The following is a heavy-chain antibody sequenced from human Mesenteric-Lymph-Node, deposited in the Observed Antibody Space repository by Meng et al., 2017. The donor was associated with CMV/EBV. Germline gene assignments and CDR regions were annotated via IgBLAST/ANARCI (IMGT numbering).Heavy chain of an antibody. D-gene: IGHD5/OR15-5a*01. V-gene: IGHV3-48*04. CDR2: ISSSSSTI. J-gene: IGHJ4*02. CDR1: GFTFSSYS. Sequence: GESLKISCAASGFTFSSYSMNWVRQAPGKGLEWVSYISSSSSTIYYADSVKGRFTISRDNAKNSLFLQMNSLRAEDTAVYFCARVAVSKSFDYWGQGTLVTVSS. CDR3: ARVAVSKSFDY.